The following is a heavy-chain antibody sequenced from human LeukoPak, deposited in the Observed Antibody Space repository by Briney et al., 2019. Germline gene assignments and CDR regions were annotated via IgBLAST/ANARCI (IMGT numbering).Heavy chain of an antibody. Sequence: SETLSLTCTVSGGSISSYYWSWIRQPPGKGLEWIGYIYYSGSTNYNPSLESRVTISVDTSKNQFSLKLTSVTAADTAIYYCARHGVTTPRRYFDYWGQGTLVTVSS. J-gene: IGHJ4*02. V-gene: IGHV4-59*01. CDR3: ARHGVTTPRRYFDY. CDR2: IYYSGST. D-gene: IGHD4-17*01. CDR1: GGSISSYY.